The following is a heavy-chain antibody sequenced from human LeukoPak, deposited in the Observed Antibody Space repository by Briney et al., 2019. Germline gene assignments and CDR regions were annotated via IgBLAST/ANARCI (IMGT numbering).Heavy chain of an antibody. CDR2: IYYSGST. V-gene: IGHV4-59*08. CDR1: GGSFSSYY. D-gene: IGHD3-22*01. CDR3: ARLPVLSSGYSYGMDV. J-gene: IGHJ6*02. Sequence: KPTETLSLTCAVYGGSFSSYYWSWIRQPPGKGLEWIGYIYYSGSTNYNPSLKSRVTISVDTSKNQFSLKLSSVTAADTAVYYCARLPVLSSGYSYGMDVWGQGTTVTVSS.